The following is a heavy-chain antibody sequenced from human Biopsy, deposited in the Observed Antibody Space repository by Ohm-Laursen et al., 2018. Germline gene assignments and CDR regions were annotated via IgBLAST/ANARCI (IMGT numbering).Heavy chain of an antibody. CDR3: ARGRGGLAPLDD. V-gene: IGHV3-66*01. Sequence: ETLSLTCAVYGGSFNGYFWSWIRQPPGKGLEWISVSNSGGSTYYADSVKDRFTISRDNSNNAVFLQMNSLRAEDTAVYYCARGRGGLAPLDDWGPGTLVTVSS. J-gene: IGHJ4*02. CDR2: SNSGGST. CDR1: GGSFNGYF.